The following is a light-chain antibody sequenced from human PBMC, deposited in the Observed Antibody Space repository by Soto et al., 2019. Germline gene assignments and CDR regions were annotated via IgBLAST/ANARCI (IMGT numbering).Light chain of an antibody. CDR2: EVS. V-gene: IGLV2-14*01. CDR1: STDVGGYNY. J-gene: IGLJ2*01. Sequence: QSVLTQPASVSGSPGQSITISCTGTSTDVGGYNYVSWYQQHPGKAPKLMIYEVSNRPSGVSNRFSGSKSGNTASLSISGLQAEDEADYYCSSYTDSSTLVIFGGGTKVTVL. CDR3: SSYTDSSTLVI.